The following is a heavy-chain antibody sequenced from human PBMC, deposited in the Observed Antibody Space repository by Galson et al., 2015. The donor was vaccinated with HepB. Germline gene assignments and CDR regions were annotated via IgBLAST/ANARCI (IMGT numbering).Heavy chain of an antibody. CDR3: AKYSSGWYWYYYYYMDV. Sequence: SLRLSCAASGFTFDDYAMHWVRQAPGKGLEWVSGISWNSGSIGYADSVKGRFTISRDNSKNTLYLQMNSLRAEDTAVYYCAKYSSGWYWYYYYYMDVWGKGTTVTVSS. CDR2: ISWNSGSI. D-gene: IGHD6-19*01. CDR1: GFTFDDYA. J-gene: IGHJ6*03. V-gene: IGHV3-9*01.